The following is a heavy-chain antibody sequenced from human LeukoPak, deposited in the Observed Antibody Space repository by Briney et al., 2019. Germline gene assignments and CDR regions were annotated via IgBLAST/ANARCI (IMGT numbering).Heavy chain of an antibody. V-gene: IGHV3-23*01. Sequence: GGSLRLSCAASGFTFSSYAMSWVRQAPGKGLEWVSAISGSGGSTYYADSVKGRFTISRDNSKNTLYLQMNSLRAEDTAVYYCAKIENYDFWSGYYGLDYWGQGTLVTVSS. CDR3: AKIENYDFWSGYYGLDY. CDR1: GFTFSSYA. J-gene: IGHJ4*02. D-gene: IGHD3-3*01. CDR2: ISGSGGST.